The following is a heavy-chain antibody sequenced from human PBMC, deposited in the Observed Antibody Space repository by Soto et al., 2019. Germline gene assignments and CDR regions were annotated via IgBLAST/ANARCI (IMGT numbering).Heavy chain of an antibody. D-gene: IGHD5-12*01. CDR2: IIPIFGTA. V-gene: IGHV1-69*13. Sequence: ASVKVSCKASGGTFSSYAISWVRQAPRQGLEWMGGIIPIFGTANYAQKFQGRVTITADESTSTAYMELSSLRSEDTAVYYCARVDGYNSSVPGWGQGTLVTVSS. CDR3: ARVDGYNSSVPG. CDR1: GGTFSSYA. J-gene: IGHJ4*02.